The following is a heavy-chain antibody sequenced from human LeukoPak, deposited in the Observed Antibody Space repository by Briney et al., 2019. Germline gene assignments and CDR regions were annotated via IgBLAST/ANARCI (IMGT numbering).Heavy chain of an antibody. CDR3: ARDSTSDSLGY. CDR2: IKQDGSAK. CDR1: GFTFSRYW. V-gene: IGHV3-7*01. D-gene: IGHD2-21*01. Sequence: PGGSLRLSXAGSGFTFSRYWMSWVRQAPGKGLEWVANIKQDGSAKYYVDSVKGRFTTSRDNAKNSLYLQMNSLRVEDTAVYYCARDSTSDSLGYWGQGTLVIVSS. J-gene: IGHJ4*02.